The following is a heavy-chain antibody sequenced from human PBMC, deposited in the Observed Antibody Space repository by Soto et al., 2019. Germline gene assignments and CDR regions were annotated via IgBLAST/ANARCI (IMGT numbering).Heavy chain of an antibody. CDR3: ASKVVVAAIPYWYFDP. CDR2: IYYSGST. Sequence: SETRSLTCTVSGGSIGSGGYYWSWIRQHPGKGLEWIGYIYYSGSTYYNPSLKSRVTISVDTSKNQFSLKLSSVTAADTAVYYCASKVVVAAIPYWYFDPWGRGTLVTVSS. V-gene: IGHV4-31*03. J-gene: IGHJ2*01. D-gene: IGHD2-15*01. CDR1: GGSIGSGGYY.